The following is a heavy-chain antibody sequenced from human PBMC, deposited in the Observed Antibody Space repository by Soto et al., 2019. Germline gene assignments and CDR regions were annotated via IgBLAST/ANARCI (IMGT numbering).Heavy chain of an antibody. CDR2: ISSSAGNT. D-gene: IGHD7-27*01. V-gene: IGHV3-23*01. J-gene: IGHJ4*02. CDR3: AKVPNWGGHYYFDY. Sequence: TGGSLRLSCAASGFTFNSYAMSWVRQAPGKGLEWVSSISSSAGNTYYADSVKGRFTVSRDNSRNTLYLQMNSLRAEDTAVYFCAKVPNWGGHYYFDYWGQGTLVTVS. CDR1: GFTFNSYA.